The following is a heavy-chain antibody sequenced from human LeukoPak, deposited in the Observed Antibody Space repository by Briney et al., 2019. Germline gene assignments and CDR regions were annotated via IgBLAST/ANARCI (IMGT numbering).Heavy chain of an antibody. J-gene: IGHJ4*02. D-gene: IGHD6-19*01. CDR2: IFYSGIT. Sequence: SETLSLSCTASGGSVSTHYWSWIRQPPGRGLEWIGYIFYSGITNYNPTLKSRVTISVDTAKNKFSLKLSSVTAADTAVYYCARGDSSGWPYYFDYWGQGTLVTVSS. CDR1: GGSVSTHY. V-gene: IGHV4-59*08. CDR3: ARGDSSGWPYYFDY.